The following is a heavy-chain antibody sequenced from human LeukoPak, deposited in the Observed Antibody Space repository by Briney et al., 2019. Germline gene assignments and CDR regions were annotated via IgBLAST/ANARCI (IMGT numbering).Heavy chain of an antibody. D-gene: IGHD1-26*01. V-gene: IGHV4-59*01. CDR2: IHYSGST. J-gene: IGHJ4*02. Sequence: SETLSLTFTVFGGSISSFFWIWIRQSPGKGLEWVGYIHYSGSTNYNPSLRSRATISIDTSKNQFSLKLSSVTAADTAVYYCARRWGGGSYFFDDWGQGTVVTVSS. CDR3: ARRWGGGSYFFDD. CDR1: GGSISSFF.